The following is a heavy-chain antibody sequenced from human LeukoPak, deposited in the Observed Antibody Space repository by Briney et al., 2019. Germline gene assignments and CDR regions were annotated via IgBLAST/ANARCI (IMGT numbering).Heavy chain of an antibody. Sequence: RGSLRLSCAASGFTFSSYSMNWVRQAPGKGLEWVSSISSSSSYIYYADSVKGRFTISRDNAKNSLYLQMNSLRAEDTAVYYCARDREDIVVVVAAPDYGMDVWGQGTTVTVSS. CDR2: ISSSSSYI. D-gene: IGHD2-15*01. J-gene: IGHJ6*02. CDR1: GFTFSSYS. CDR3: ARDREDIVVVVAAPDYGMDV. V-gene: IGHV3-21*01.